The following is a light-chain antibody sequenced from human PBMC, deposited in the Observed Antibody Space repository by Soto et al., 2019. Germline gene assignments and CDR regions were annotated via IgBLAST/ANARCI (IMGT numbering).Light chain of an antibody. CDR3: QQSYSSPQMYT. V-gene: IGKV1-39*01. CDR2: AAS. CDR1: QTISSS. Sequence: DIQMTQSPSSLSVSVGDRVTITCRASQTISSSLNWYQQKPGKAPDLLIYAASNLQSGVPSRFSGSGSGSDFTLTISSLQPEDFATYYCQQSYSSPQMYTFGQGTRLEIK. J-gene: IGKJ2*01.